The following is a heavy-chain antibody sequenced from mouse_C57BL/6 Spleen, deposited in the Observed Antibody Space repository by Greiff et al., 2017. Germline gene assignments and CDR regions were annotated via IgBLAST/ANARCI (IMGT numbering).Heavy chain of an antibody. CDR1: GYAFTNYL. J-gene: IGHJ3*01. CDR3: ARITTFAY. V-gene: IGHV1-54*01. CDR2: INPGSGGT. Sequence: VQLQQSVAELVRPGTSVKVSCKASGYAFTNYLIEWVKQRPGQGLEWIGVINPGSGGTNYNEKFKGKATLTADKSSSTAYMQLSSLTSEDSAVYFCARITTFAYWGQGTLVTVSA. D-gene: IGHD1-1*01.